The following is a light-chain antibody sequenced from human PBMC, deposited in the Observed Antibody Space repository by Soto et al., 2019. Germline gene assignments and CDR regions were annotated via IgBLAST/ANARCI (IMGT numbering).Light chain of an antibody. CDR3: QQSYSTPFT. V-gene: IGKV1-39*01. J-gene: IGKJ3*01. CDR2: AAS. Sequence: DIQMTQSPSSLSASVGDRVTITCRASQSITSYLNWYQQKPGKVPNLLIFAASSLQSGVPSRFSGSGSGTDFTLTISSLQPEDFAIYYCQQSYSTPFTFGPGTKVDIK. CDR1: QSITSY.